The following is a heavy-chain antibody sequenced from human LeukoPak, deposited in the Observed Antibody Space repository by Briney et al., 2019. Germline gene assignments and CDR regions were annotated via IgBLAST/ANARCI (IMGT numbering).Heavy chain of an antibody. CDR3: ARWVKTYYYGSGSYMVGPLNSRHTYYFDY. Sequence: PSETLSLTCAVYGGSFSGYYWSWIPQPPGKGLEWIGEINHSGSTNYNPSLKSRVTISVDTSKSQFSLKLSSVTAADTALYYFARWVKTYYYGSGSYMVGPLNSRHTYYFDYWGQGTLVTVSS. J-gene: IGHJ4*02. CDR1: GGSFSGYY. D-gene: IGHD3-10*01. CDR2: INHSGST. V-gene: IGHV4-34*01.